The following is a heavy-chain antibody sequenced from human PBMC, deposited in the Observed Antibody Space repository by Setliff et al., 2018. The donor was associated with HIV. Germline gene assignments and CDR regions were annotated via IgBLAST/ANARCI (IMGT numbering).Heavy chain of an antibody. CDR1: GYTFINYA. D-gene: IGHD4-17*01. J-gene: IGHJ5*02. CDR3: ARALCGDYGGDINWFDP. Sequence: GASVKVSCKASGYTFINYAMNWVRQAPGQGLEWMGWINTNTGSPTYAQAFTGRFVFSVDTSVTTAYLQISSLEAEDTAVYYCARALCGDYGGDINWFDPWGQGTLVTVSS. CDR2: INTNTGSP. V-gene: IGHV7-4-1*02.